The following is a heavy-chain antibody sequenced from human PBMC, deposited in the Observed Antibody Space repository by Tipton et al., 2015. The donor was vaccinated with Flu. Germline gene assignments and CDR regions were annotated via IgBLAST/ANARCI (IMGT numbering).Heavy chain of an antibody. Sequence: QSGAEVKKPGASVKVSCKASGYTFTSYDINWVRQATGQGLEWMGWMNPNSGNTGYAQKFQGRVTMTRNTSISTAYMELSSLRSEDTAVYYCARLGYDFWSGDSKWFDPWGQGTLVTVSS. CDR1: GYTFTSYD. CDR3: ARLGYDFWSGDSKWFDP. V-gene: IGHV1-8*01. D-gene: IGHD3-3*01. CDR2: MNPNSGNT. J-gene: IGHJ5*02.